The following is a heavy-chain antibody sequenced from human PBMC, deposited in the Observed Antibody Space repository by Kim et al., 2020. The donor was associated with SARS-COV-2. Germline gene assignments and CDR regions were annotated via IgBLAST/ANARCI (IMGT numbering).Heavy chain of an antibody. CDR3: AKFSRGRLEHDIVNILGGCTGNAPIDY. D-gene: IGHD3-9*01. CDR2: ITGSSSGT. J-gene: IGHJ4*02. Sequence: GGSLRLSCAASGFNFSTCAMTWVRQAPGKGLEWVSTITGSSSGTYYADSVKGRFTISRDNSKDTLYLQMTSLRAEDTAIYYRAKFSRGRLEHDIVNILGGCTGNAPIDYWGEGTLVTVS. V-gene: IGHV3-23*01. CDR1: GFNFSTCA.